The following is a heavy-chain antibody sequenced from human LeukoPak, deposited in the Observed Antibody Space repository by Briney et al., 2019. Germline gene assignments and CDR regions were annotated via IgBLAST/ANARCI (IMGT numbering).Heavy chain of an antibody. Sequence: PGGSLRLSCAASGSTFSSYAMSWVRKAPGKGLEWVSAISGSGGSTYYADSVKGRFTISRDNSKNTLYLQMNSLRAEDTAVYYCANGAVAGHITGLFDYWGQGTLVTVSS. D-gene: IGHD6-19*01. CDR3: ANGAVAGHITGLFDY. J-gene: IGHJ4*02. CDR1: GSTFSSYA. CDR2: ISGSGGST. V-gene: IGHV3-23*01.